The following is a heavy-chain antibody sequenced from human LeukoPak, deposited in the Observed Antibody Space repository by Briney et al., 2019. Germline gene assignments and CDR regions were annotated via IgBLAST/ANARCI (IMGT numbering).Heavy chain of an antibody. D-gene: IGHD3-10*01. J-gene: IGHJ4*02. V-gene: IGHV3-7*01. CDR1: GFTFSSYW. Sequence: GGSLSLSCAASGFTFSSYWMSWVRQAPGKGLEWVANIKQDGSEKYYVDSVKGRFTISRDNAKNSLYLPMNSLRAEDTAVYYCARQITMVRLFDYWGQGTLVTVSS. CDR3: ARQITMVRLFDY. CDR2: IKQDGSEK.